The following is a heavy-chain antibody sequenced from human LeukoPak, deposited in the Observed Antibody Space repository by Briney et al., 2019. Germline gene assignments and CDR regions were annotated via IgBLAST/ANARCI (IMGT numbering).Heavy chain of an antibody. Sequence: GGSLRLSXAASGFTFSSYSMNWVRQAPGKGMEWFSSISSSSSYIYYADSVKGRFTISRDNAKNSLYLQMNSLRAEDTAVYYCSRDQDLAVGLPWYFDYWGQGTLVTVSS. CDR3: SRDQDLAVGLPWYFDY. J-gene: IGHJ4*02. CDR1: GFTFSSYS. V-gene: IGHV3-21*01. CDR2: ISSSSSYI. D-gene: IGHD6-19*01.